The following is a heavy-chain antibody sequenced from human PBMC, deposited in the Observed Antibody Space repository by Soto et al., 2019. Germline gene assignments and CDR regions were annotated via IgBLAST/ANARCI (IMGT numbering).Heavy chain of an antibody. CDR1: GFTFSNYT. CDR2: ISYSEGNK. CDR3: SGAESPDTAYFSLY. Sequence: VGSLSLSCAASGFTFSNYTMLWVRQAPGKGLEWVKLISYSEGNKYYADSVKGRFTISRDNSKNTLYLQMNSLNIEDSAVYYCSGAESPDTAYFSLYWGQGTPVNVSA. J-gene: IGHJ4*02. D-gene: IGHD1-26*01. V-gene: IGHV3-23*01.